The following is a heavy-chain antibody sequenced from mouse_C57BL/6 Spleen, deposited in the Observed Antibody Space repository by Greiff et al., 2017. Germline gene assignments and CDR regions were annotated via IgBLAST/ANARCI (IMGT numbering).Heavy chain of an antibody. V-gene: IGHV1-22*01. CDR1: GYTFTDYN. J-gene: IGHJ4*01. CDR3: AGVYYGNHYYAMDY. CDR2: INPNNGGT. Sequence: EVQLQQSGPELVKPGASVKMSCKASGYTFTDYNMHWVKQSHGKSLEWIGYINPNNGGTSYNQKFKGKATLTVYKSSSTAYMELRSLTSEDSAVYYCAGVYYGNHYYAMDYWGQGTSVTVSS. D-gene: IGHD2-1*01.